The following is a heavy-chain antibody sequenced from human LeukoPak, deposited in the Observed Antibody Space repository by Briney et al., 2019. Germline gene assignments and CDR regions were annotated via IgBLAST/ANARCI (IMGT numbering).Heavy chain of an antibody. J-gene: IGHJ5*02. CDR3: ARALRLGESPAHTCPQFDP. CDR2: ISSSSSYI. D-gene: IGHD3-16*01. Sequence: GGFLRLSCAASAFTFSDYYMSWIRQAPGKGLEWVSSISSSSSYIYYADSVKGRFTISRDNAKNSLYLQMNSLRAEDTAVYYCARALRLGESPAHTCPQFDPWGQGTLVTVSS. CDR1: AFTFSDYY. V-gene: IGHV3-11*06.